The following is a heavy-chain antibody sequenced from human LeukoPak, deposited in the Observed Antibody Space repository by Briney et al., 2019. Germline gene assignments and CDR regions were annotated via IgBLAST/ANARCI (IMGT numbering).Heavy chain of an antibody. D-gene: IGHD3-16*01. CDR1: GFTFSSYG. J-gene: IGHJ3*02. CDR2: IWYDGSNK. CDR3: AKGYDYVWGRGAFDI. Sequence: GTSLRLSCAASGFTFSSYGMHWVRQAPGKGLEWVAVIWYDGSNKYYADSVKGRFTISRDNSKNTLYLQVNSLRAEDTAVYYCAKGYDYVWGRGAFDIWGQGTMVTVSS. V-gene: IGHV3-33*06.